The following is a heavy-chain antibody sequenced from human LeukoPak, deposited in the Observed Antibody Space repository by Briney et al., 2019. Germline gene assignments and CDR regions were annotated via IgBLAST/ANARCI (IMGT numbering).Heavy chain of an antibody. CDR3: ARDYYDSSGYSKYYYYYYMDV. CDR2: IYSSGST. D-gene: IGHD3-22*01. Sequence: SETLSLTCTVSGGSISSYYWSWIRQPAGKGLEWIGRIYSSGSTNYNPSLKSRVTMSADTSKNQFSLKLSSVTAADTAVYDCARDYYDSSGYSKYYYYYYMDVWGKGTTVTVSS. V-gene: IGHV4-4*07. J-gene: IGHJ6*03. CDR1: GGSISSYY.